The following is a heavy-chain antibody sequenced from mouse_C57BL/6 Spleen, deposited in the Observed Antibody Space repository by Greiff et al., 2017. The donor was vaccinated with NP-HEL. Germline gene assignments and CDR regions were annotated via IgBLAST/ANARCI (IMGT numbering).Heavy chain of an antibody. J-gene: IGHJ2*01. D-gene: IGHD2-2*01. CDR1: GYTFTSYW. Sequence: QVQLQQPGAELVKPGASVKVSCKASGYTFTSYWMHWVKQRPGQGLEWIGRIHPSDSDTNYNQKFKGKATLTVDKSSSTAYMQRRSLTSEDSAVYYWSIAFYYGYGLWDWGQGTTLTVAS. V-gene: IGHV1-74*01. CDR3: SIAFYYGYGLWD. CDR2: IHPSDSDT.